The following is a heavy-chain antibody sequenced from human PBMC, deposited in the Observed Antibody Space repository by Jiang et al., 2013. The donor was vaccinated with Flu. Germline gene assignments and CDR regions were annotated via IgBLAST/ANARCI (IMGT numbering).Heavy chain of an antibody. V-gene: IGHV3-30-3*01. CDR2: ISYDGSNK. Sequence: QLVESGGGVVQPGRSLRLSCAASGFTFSSYAMHWVRQAPGKGLEWVAVISYDGSNKYYADSVKGRFTISRDNSKNTLYLQMNSLRAEDTAVYYCARGFGESVLDYWGQGTLVTVSS. J-gene: IGHJ4*02. D-gene: IGHD3-10*01. CDR3: ARGFGESVLDY. CDR1: GFTFSSYA.